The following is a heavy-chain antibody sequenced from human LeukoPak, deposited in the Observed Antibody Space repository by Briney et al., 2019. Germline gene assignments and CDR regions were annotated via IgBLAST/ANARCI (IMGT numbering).Heavy chain of an antibody. Sequence: GGSLRLSCAASGFTFSSYRMNWVRQAPGKGLEWVSSISSSSSYIFYADSVKGRFTISRDNAKTSLYLQMSSLRAEDTAVYYCARRYYDTSGYPFDFWGPGTLVTVSS. J-gene: IGHJ4*02. CDR1: GFTFSSYR. CDR2: ISSSSSYI. V-gene: IGHV3-21*06. CDR3: ARRYYDTSGYPFDF. D-gene: IGHD3-9*01.